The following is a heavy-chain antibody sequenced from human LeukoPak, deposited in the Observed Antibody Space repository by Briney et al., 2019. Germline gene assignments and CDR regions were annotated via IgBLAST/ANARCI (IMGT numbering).Heavy chain of an antibody. J-gene: IGHJ4*02. Sequence: PSETLSLTCTVSGGSISSYYWSWIRQPAGKGLEWIGRIYTSGDTNYNPSLKSRVTILVDTSKNQFSLKLRFVTAADTAVYYCASSRWRFGSVDYWGQGTLVTVSS. CDR2: IYTSGDT. CDR3: ASSRWRFGSVDY. V-gene: IGHV4-4*07. D-gene: IGHD3-10*01. CDR1: GGSISSYY.